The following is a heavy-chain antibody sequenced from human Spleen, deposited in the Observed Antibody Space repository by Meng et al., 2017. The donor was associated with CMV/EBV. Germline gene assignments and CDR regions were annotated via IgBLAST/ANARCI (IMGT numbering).Heavy chain of an antibody. D-gene: IGHD1-26*01. CDR3: ARDAWELPFDY. J-gene: IGHJ4*02. CDR2: IYYSGST. CDR1: GGSVSSGSYY. V-gene: IGHV4-61*01. Sequence: CTVSGGSVSSGSYYWSWIRQPPGKGLEWIGYIYYSGSTNYNPSLKSRVTISVDTSKNQFSLKLSSVTAADTAVYYYARDAWELPFDYWGQGTLVTVSS.